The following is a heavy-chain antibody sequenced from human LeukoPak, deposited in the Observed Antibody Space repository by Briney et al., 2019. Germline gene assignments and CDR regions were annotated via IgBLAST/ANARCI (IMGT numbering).Heavy chain of an antibody. Sequence: ARSLRLSCAASGFTFSSYGMHWVRQAPGQGLEWVAVISYDLGKKYYADSVKGRFTISRDNSKNTLYLQMNSLRAEDTAVYYCAKDDYYDTSGYRDWGQGTLVTVSS. CDR1: GFTFSSYG. CDR3: AKDDYYDTSGYRD. CDR2: ISYDLGKK. V-gene: IGHV3-30*18. D-gene: IGHD3-22*01. J-gene: IGHJ4*02.